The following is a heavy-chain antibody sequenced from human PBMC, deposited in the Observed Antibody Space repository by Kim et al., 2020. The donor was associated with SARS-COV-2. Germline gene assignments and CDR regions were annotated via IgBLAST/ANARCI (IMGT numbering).Heavy chain of an antibody. Sequence: LSLTCAASGFTFNNYWMSWVRQAPGKGLEWVANIKQDASEIHYVDSVKGRFTISRDNAKNSVSLQMNSLRDEDTGVYYCTKEATSLPYFFDSWGQGTLVTVSS. D-gene: IGHD2-2*01. V-gene: IGHV3-7*03. CDR2: IKQDASEI. J-gene: IGHJ4*02. CDR3: TKEATSLPYFFDS. CDR1: GFTFNNYW.